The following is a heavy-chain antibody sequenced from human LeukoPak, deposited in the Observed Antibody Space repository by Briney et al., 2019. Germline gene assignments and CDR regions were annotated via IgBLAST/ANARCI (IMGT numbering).Heavy chain of an antibody. V-gene: IGHV4-4*09. CDR1: GGSISSYY. D-gene: IGHD3-3*01. CDR3: ARSRGFWRHDAFDI. J-gene: IGHJ3*02. CDR2: IYTSGST. Sequence: PSETLSLTCTVSGGSISSYYWSWIRQPPGKGLEWIGYIYTSGSTNYNPSLKSRVTISADTSKNQFSLKLSSVTAADTAVYYCARSRGFWRHDAFDIWGQGTMVTVSS.